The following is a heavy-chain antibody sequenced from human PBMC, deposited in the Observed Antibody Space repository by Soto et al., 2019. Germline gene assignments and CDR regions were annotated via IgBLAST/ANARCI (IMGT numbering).Heavy chain of an antibody. J-gene: IGHJ5*02. CDR1: CRSISRGGYS. D-gene: IGHD2-2*02. V-gene: IGHV4-30-2*01. CDR3: ARSRGGYCSSTSCYTNWFDP. Sequence: TLSLTCALSCRSISRGGYSWSCIRQQPRNCLDGIGYFYHSGSTYYNPSLKSRVTISVDRSKNQFSMKLSSVTAEDTAVYYCARSRGGYCSSTSCYTNWFDPWGQGTLVTVSS. CDR2: FYHSGST.